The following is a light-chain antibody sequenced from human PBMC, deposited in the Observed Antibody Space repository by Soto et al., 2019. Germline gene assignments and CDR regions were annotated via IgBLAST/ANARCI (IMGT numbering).Light chain of an antibody. Sequence: QTVVTQEPSLTVSPGGTVTLTCASSAGAVTSAYYRNWLQQKPGQAPRALIYSTSEKHSWTPARFSGSLLGGKAALTLSAAQPEDEADYYCLLYYGGAHVLFGGGTKLTVL. V-gene: IGLV7-43*01. CDR1: AGAVTSAYY. CDR2: STS. J-gene: IGLJ2*01. CDR3: LLYYGGAHVL.